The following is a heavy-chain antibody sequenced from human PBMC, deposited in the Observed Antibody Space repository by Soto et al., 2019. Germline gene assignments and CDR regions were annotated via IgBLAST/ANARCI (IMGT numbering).Heavy chain of an antibody. J-gene: IGHJ6*02. D-gene: IGHD6-19*01. Sequence: QVQLVESGGGVVQPGGSLRLSCAASGFTFSSYGMHWVRQAPGKGLEWVAVISYDGSNKYYADSVKGRFTISRDNSKNTLYLQMNSLRAEDTAVYYCAKDSSSGWTDYYYYGMDVWGQGTTVTVSS. CDR3: AKDSSSGWTDYYYYGMDV. CDR2: ISYDGSNK. CDR1: GFTFSSYG. V-gene: IGHV3-30*18.